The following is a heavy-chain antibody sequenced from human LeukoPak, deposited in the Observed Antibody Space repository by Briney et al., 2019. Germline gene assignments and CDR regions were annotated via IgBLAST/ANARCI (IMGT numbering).Heavy chain of an antibody. D-gene: IGHD5-18*01. CDR2: ISGSGDRT. Sequence: GGSLRLFCAASGFPFSSHAMIWVRQASGKGLVWVSDISGSGDRTFYADSAKGRFTISRDISKHSLHVQMKRQSSGDSGVLLCAKSPDTAMGRKGDYWGQGTLVTVSS. CDR1: GFPFSSHA. CDR3: AKSPDTAMGRKGDY. V-gene: IGHV3-23*01. J-gene: IGHJ4*02.